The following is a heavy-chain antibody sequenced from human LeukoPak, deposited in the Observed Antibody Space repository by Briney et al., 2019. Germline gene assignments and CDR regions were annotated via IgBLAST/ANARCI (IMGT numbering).Heavy chain of an antibody. CDR3: ARRADYGDYGRPYGMDV. CDR1: GGSISSYY. V-gene: IGHV4-34*01. Sequence: PSETLSLTCTVSGGSISSYYWSWIRQPPGKGLEWIGEINHSGSTNYNPSLKSRVTISVDTSKNQFSLKLSSVTAADTAVYYCARRADYGDYGRPYGMDVWGQGTTVTVSS. D-gene: IGHD4-17*01. CDR2: INHSGST. J-gene: IGHJ6*02.